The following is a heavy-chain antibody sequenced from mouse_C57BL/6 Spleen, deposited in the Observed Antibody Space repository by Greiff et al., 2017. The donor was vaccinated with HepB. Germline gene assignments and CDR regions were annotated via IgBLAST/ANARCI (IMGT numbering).Heavy chain of an antibody. V-gene: IGHV1-4*01. J-gene: IGHJ1*03. Sequence: QVQLQQSGAELSRPGASVKMSCKASGSTFTSYTMHWVNQRPGQGLEWIGYINPSSGYTKYNQKFKEKATLTADKSSSTAYMQLSSLTSEDSAVYYCARDYGSSYWYFDVWGTGTTVTVSS. CDR3: ARDYGSSYWYFDV. CDR1: GSTFTSYT. CDR2: INPSSGYT. D-gene: IGHD1-1*01.